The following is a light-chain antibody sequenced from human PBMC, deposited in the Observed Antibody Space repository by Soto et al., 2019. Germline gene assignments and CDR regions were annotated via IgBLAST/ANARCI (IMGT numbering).Light chain of an antibody. CDR3: QQYHNWPIT. V-gene: IGKV3-15*01. Sequence: VVMTQSPDTLSMSPGESATLSCRASQSVGSALAWYQHKPGQAPRLLVYGSSIRAPGIPVRFSGSGSGTEFTLTISSLQSEDFAVYYCQQYHNWPITFGGGTKVEI. CDR2: GSS. CDR1: QSVGSA. J-gene: IGKJ4*01.